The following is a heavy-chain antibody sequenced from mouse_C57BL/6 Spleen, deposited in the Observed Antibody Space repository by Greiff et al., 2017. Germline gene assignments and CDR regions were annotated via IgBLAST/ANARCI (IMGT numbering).Heavy chain of an antibody. CDR1: GYTFTSYW. CDR2: IYPSDSET. V-gene: IGHV1-61*01. CDR3: AGGYDDYFDY. D-gene: IGHD2-2*01. Sequence: QVQLKQPGAELVRPGSSVKLSCKASGYTFTSYWMDWVKQRPGQGLEWIGNIYPSDSETHYNQKFKDKATLTVDKSSSTAYMQLSSLTSEDSAVYYCAGGYDDYFDYWGQGTTLTVSS. J-gene: IGHJ2*01.